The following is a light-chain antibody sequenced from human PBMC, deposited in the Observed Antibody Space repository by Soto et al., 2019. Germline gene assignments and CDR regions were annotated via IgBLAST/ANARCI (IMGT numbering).Light chain of an antibody. CDR2: DAS. CDR3: QHRNNRPFS. V-gene: IGKV3-11*01. Sequence: SGLTQSPATLSLSPGERATLSCRASQSVSNYLAWYQQRSGQAPRLLIYDASNRATGIPARFSGSGSGTDFTLTIIGLEPEDFAIYHCQHRNNRPFSFGPGTKVDI. CDR1: QSVSNY. J-gene: IGKJ3*01.